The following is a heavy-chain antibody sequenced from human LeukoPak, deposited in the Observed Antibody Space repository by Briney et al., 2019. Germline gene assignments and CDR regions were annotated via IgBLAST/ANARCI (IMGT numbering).Heavy chain of an antibody. J-gene: IGHJ5*02. CDR2: MNPNTGNT. CDR3: ARGFRAYGSGSLDP. D-gene: IGHD3-10*01. CDR1: GYTFTNYD. V-gene: IGHV1-8*01. Sequence: ASVKVSCKASGYTFTNYDINWVRQAPGQGLEWMGWMNPNTGNTGCAQKFQGRVTMTRNTSMSTAFMELSSLRSGDTAVYYCARGFRAYGSGSLDPWGQGTLVTVSS.